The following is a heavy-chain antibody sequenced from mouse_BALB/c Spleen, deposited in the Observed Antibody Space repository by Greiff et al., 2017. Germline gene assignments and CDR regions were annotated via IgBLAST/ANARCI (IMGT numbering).Heavy chain of an antibody. CDR2: ISSGGST. V-gene: IGHV5-6-5*01. Sequence: EVMLVESGGGLVKPGGSLKLSCAASGFTFSSYAMSWVRQTPEKRLEWVASISSGGSTYYPDSVKGRFTISRDNARNILYLQMSSLRSEDTAMYYCARANYYGSSYSYYAMDDWGQGTSVTVSS. CDR3: ARANYYGSSYSYYAMDD. J-gene: IGHJ4*01. CDR1: GFTFSSYA. D-gene: IGHD1-1*01.